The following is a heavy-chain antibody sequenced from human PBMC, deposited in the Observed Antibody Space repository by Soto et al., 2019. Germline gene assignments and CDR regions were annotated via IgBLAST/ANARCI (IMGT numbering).Heavy chain of an antibody. CDR3: ARGGIAAAGTSGNWFDP. J-gene: IGHJ5*02. Sequence: ETLSLTCTVSGGSISPYYWSWIRQSPGKGLEWLGYIYFRGTTNYNPSLKSRLTISVNTSKNQFSLNLMSVTAADTAVYYCARGGIAAAGTSGNWFDPWGQGILVTVSS. CDR1: GGSISPYY. D-gene: IGHD6-13*01. CDR2: IYFRGTT. V-gene: IGHV4-59*01.